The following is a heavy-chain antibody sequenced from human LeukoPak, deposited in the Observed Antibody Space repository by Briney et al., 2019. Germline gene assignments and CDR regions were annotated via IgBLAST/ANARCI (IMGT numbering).Heavy chain of an antibody. Sequence: GGSLRLSCAASGFTFSQYWMSWVRQAPGKGLEWVANIKSDGSDKQAGSEKNYVDYVKGRFTITRDNAKNSLYLQMNSLRAEDTVVYYCARSGRGVYTFYCYMDVWGKETRVTVS. CDR1: GFTFSQYW. CDR3: ARSGRGVYTFYCYMDV. V-gene: IGHV3-7*01. J-gene: IGHJ6*03. CDR2: IKSDGSDKQAGSEK. D-gene: IGHD2-2*02.